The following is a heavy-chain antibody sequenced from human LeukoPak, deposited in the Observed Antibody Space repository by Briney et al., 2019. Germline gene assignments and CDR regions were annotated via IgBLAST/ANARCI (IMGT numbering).Heavy chain of an antibody. J-gene: IGHJ4*02. CDR2: IYYSGST. CDR3: ARIGPLGYFDWLSPYYFDY. CDR1: GGSISSYY. D-gene: IGHD3-9*01. V-gene: IGHV4-59*01. Sequence: PSETLSLTCTVSGGSISSYYWSWIRQPPGKGLEWSGYIYYSGSTNYNPSLKSRVTISVDTSKNQFSLKLSSVTAADTAVYYCARIGPLGYFDWLSPYYFDYWGQGTLVTVSS.